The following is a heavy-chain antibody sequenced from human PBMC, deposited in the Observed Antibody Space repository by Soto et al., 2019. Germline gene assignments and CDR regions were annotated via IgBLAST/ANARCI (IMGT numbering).Heavy chain of an antibody. V-gene: IGHV3-7*01. D-gene: IGHD1-26*01. CDR1: GFAFSNSW. CDR3: ARDPEWGANDY. J-gene: IGHJ4*02. Sequence: EVQLVESGGGLVQPGGSLRLSCAASGFAFSNSWMTWVRQAPGKGLEWVANIKPDGSDTYYVDSVRGRFTISRDNSKNSLYLQMNNLRSDDTAVYYCARDPEWGANDYWGQGTLVTVSS. CDR2: IKPDGSDT.